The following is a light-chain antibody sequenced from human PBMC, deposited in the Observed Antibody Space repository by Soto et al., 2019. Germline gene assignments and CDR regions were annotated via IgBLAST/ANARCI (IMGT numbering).Light chain of an antibody. CDR1: PPPPPPPPHPH. Sequence: DIVMTQSPLSLPVTPGEPASISCPPPPPPPPPPPHPHLDWSLQKPGQSPQLLIYLGSHRPSGVPDRFSGSGSGTDFTLKISRVEAEDVGVYYCMQVLQTPYTFGQGTKLEIK. J-gene: IGKJ2*01. V-gene: IGKV2-28*01. CDR3: MQVLQTPYT. CDR2: LGS.